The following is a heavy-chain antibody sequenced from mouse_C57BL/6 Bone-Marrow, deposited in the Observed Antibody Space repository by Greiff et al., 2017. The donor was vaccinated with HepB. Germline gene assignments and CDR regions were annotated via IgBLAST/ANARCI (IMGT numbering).Heavy chain of an antibody. CDR3: APIYYGYDEGFAY. V-gene: IGHV14-3*01. J-gene: IGHJ3*01. CDR1: GFNIKNTY. CDR2: IDPANGNT. Sequence: EVQLQESVAELVRPGASVKLSCTASGFNIKNTYMHWVKQRPEQGLEWIGRIDPANGNTKYAPKFQGKATITADTSSNTAYLQLSSLTSEDTAIYYCAPIYYGYDEGFAYWGQGTLVTVSA. D-gene: IGHD2-2*01.